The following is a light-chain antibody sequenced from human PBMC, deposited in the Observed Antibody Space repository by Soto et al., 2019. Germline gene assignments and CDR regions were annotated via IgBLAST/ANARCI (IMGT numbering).Light chain of an antibody. J-gene: IGLJ7*01. V-gene: IGLV2-14*03. CDR1: PSDIGAYSY. Sequence: QSVLTQPASVSGSPGQSITISCSGTPSDIGAYSYVSWYQHLPGKAPKVIIYDVTNRPSGVSSRFSGSKSGTTASLTISGLQAEDEANYYCGSYTISSTLMIFGGGTQLTVL. CDR2: DVT. CDR3: GSYTISSTLMI.